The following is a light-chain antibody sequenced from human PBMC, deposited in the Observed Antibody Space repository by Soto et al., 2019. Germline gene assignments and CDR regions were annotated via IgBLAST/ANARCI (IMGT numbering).Light chain of an antibody. CDR3: QSYDSSLSGSYV. CDR1: SSNIGAGYD. CDR2: DNN. V-gene: IGLV1-40*01. J-gene: IGLJ1*01. Sequence: SVLTHPPSLSGAPGQRVIIACTGGSSNIGAGYDVHWYQQLPGTAPRLLIYDNNNRPSGVPARFSVSKSDTSASLAITGLQPEDEADYYCQSYDSSLSGSYVFGTGTKVTVL.